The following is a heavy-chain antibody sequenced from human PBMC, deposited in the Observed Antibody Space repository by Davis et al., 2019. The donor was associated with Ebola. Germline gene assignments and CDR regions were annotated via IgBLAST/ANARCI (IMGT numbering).Heavy chain of an antibody. Sequence: GGSLRLSCAASGFTFSSYGMHWVRQAPGKGLEWVAVISYDGSNKYYADSVKGRFTISRDNSKNTLYLQMNSLRAEDTAVYYCAKDPSTFAWLALEYGMDVWGQGTTVTVSS. CDR3: AKDPSTFAWLALEYGMDV. CDR2: ISYDGSNK. J-gene: IGHJ6*02. D-gene: IGHD6-19*01. CDR1: GFTFSSYG. V-gene: IGHV3-30*18.